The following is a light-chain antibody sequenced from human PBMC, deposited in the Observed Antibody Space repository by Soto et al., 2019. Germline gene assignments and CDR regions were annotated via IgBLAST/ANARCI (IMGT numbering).Light chain of an antibody. CDR1: QSISNC. CDR2: EAS. V-gene: IGKV1-5*01. Sequence: DIQMTQSPSSLSASVGDRVTITCRASQSISNCLAWYQQKPGKGPELLIYEASTLQTGVPSRFRGSGSGTEFTLTISSLQPEDFATYYCQHSTSASEAFGQGTKVEIK. J-gene: IGKJ1*01. CDR3: QHSTSASEA.